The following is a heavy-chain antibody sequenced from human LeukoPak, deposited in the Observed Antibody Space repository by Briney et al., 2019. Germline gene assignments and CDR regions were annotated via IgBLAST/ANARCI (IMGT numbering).Heavy chain of an antibody. CDR1: GFTFSRNW. CDR3: AKLLGTATTYDY. V-gene: IGHV3-7*01. D-gene: IGHD5-24*01. Sequence: GGSLRLSCEASGFTFSRNWMSWVRQAPGKGLEWVASIDPNGSRKLYVDSVKGRFTISRDNTKSTLYVEMKSLGAEDTAMYYCAKLLGTATTYDYWGQGTRVTVYS. J-gene: IGHJ4*02. CDR2: IDPNGSRK.